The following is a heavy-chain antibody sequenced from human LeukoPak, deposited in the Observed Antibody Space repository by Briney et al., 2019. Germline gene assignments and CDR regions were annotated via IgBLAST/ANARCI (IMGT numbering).Heavy chain of an antibody. CDR1: GFTFSDYW. J-gene: IGHJ4*02. CDR2: INTDGSIT. D-gene: IGHD3-10*01. CDR3: ARDRGPRTGFMVREAYDY. Sequence: GGSLRLSCAASGFTFSDYWIHWVRQAPGKGLVWVSRINTDGSITNYADSVEGRFTISRDSAKNTLYLQMSSLRAEDTAVYYCARDRGPRTGFMVREAYDYWGQGTLVTVSS. V-gene: IGHV3-74*01.